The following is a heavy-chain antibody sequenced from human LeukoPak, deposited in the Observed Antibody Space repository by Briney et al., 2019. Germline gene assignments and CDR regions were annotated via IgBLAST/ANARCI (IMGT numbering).Heavy chain of an antibody. Sequence: ASVKVSCKASGYTFTSYAMHWVRQALGQRLEWMGRINAGNGNTKYSQKFQGRVTITRDTSASTAYMELSSLRSEDTAVYYCARTGIAAAGTLLPVLSFWGQGTLVPVSS. CDR3: ARTGIAAAGTLLPVLSF. D-gene: IGHD6-13*01. J-gene: IGHJ4*02. CDR1: GYTFTSYA. V-gene: IGHV1-3*01. CDR2: INAGNGNT.